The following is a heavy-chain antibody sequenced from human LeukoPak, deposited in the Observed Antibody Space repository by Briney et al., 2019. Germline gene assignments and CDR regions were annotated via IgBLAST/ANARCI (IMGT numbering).Heavy chain of an antibody. V-gene: IGHV3-23*01. CDR2: ISDGGRDT. J-gene: IGHJ6*04. D-gene: IGHD2-2*01. CDR3: AKDYAGYCSTTSCGISDV. Sequence: GSLRLSCASSGFLFAGYAMSWVRQAPGRGPEWVSSISDGGRDTYCADSVRGRFTISRDNSKKMLYLQMDSLRAEDTAVYYCAKDYAGYCSTTSCGISDVWGKGTTVTVSS. CDR1: GFLFAGYA.